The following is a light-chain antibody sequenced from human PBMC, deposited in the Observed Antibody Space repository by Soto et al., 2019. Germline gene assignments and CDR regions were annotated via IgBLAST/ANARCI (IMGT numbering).Light chain of an antibody. J-gene: IGLJ2*01. Sequence: QSALTQPASVSGSPGQSITISCTGTSSDVGTYNLVSWYQQHPGRAPKLIIYEVDSRTAGVSNRFSGSKSGNTASLTISGLKADDEADYYCSSYTSSSTLVFGGGTKLTVL. CDR3: SSYTSSSTLV. CDR1: SSDVGTYNL. CDR2: EVD. V-gene: IGLV2-14*02.